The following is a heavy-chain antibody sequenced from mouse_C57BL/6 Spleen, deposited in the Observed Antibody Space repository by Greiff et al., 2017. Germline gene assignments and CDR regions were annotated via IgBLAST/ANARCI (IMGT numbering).Heavy chain of an antibody. J-gene: IGHJ2*01. CDR2: IDPSDSYT. CDR1: GYTFTSYW. CDR3: ARGDGFDY. Sequence: QVQLQQSGAELVMPGASVKLSCKASGYTFTSYWMHWVKQRPGQGLEWIGEIDPSDSYTNYNQKFNGKSTLTVDNSSSTAYMQLSSLTSEDSAVYYCARGDGFDYWGQGTTLTGSS. V-gene: IGHV1-69*01.